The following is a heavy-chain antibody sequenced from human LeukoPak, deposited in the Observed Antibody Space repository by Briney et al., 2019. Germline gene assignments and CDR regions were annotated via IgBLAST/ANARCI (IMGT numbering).Heavy chain of an antibody. CDR2: ISYDGSNK. D-gene: IGHD3-10*01. Sequence: GRSLRLSCAASGFTFSSNGMHWVRQAPGKGLEWVAVISYDGSNKYYADSVKGRFTISRDNSKNTLYLQMNSLRAEDTAVYYCAKAGSYYSYYYYGMDVWGQGTTVTVSS. J-gene: IGHJ6*02. CDR1: GFTFSSNG. V-gene: IGHV3-30*18. CDR3: AKAGSYYSYYYYGMDV.